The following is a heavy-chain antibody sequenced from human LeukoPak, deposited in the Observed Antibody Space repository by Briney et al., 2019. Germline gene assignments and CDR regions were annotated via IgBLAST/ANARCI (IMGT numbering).Heavy chain of an antibody. Sequence: AGGSLRLSCAASGFTFSSYSMNWVRQAPGKGLEWVSSISSSSSYISYADSVKGRFTISRDNAKNSLYLQMKSLRAEDMAVYYCAGERVWFGEFPMDVWGKGTTVTVSS. J-gene: IGHJ6*01. V-gene: IGHV3-21*01. CDR1: GFTFSSYS. D-gene: IGHD3-10*01. CDR2: ISSSSSYI. CDR3: AGERVWFGEFPMDV.